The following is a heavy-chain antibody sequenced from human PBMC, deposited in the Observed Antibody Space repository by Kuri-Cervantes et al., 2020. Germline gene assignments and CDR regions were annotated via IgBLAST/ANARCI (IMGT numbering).Heavy chain of an antibody. J-gene: IGHJ4*02. Sequence: ASVKVSCKASGYTFTSYGISRVRQAPGQGLEWMGWISAYNGDTNYAQKLQGRVTMTTDTSTSTAYMELRSLRSEDTAVYYCARDVQLWFFDYWGQGTLVTVSS. CDR3: ARDVQLWFFDY. D-gene: IGHD5-18*01. V-gene: IGHV1-18*01. CDR1: GYTFTSYG. CDR2: ISAYNGDT.